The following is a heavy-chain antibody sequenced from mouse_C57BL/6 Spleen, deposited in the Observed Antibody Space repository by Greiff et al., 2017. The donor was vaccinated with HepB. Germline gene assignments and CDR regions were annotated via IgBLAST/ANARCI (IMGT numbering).Heavy chain of an antibody. D-gene: IGHD1-1*01. CDR2: ISSGSSTI. V-gene: IGHV5-17*01. CDR1: GFTFSDYG. J-gene: IGHJ4*01. CDR3: ARDYYGSRGDAMDY. Sequence: EVQGVESGGGLVKPGGSLKLSCAASGFTFSDYGMHWVRQAPEKGLEWVAYISSGSSTIYYADTVKGRFTISRDNAKNTLFLQMTSLRSEDTAMYDCARDYYGSRGDAMDYWGQGTSVTVSS.